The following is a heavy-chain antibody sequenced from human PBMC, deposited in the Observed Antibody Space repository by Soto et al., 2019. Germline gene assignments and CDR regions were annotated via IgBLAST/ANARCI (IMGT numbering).Heavy chain of an antibody. Sequence: PGGSLRLSCAAFGFTFSTYTMNWVRQAPGKGLEWVSYISSSGRTISYADPVKGRFTISRDNAKNSLYLQMNSLRAEDTAFYYCAKDTGPNWGQGTLVTVSS. J-gene: IGHJ4*02. CDR2: ISSSGRTI. V-gene: IGHV3-48*04. CDR3: AKDTGPN. CDR1: GFTFSTYT.